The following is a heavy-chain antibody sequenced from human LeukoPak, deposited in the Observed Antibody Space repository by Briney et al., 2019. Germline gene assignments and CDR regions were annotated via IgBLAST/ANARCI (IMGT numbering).Heavy chain of an antibody. CDR1: GYTFTAYY. D-gene: IGHD2-2*01. J-gene: IGHJ4*02. CDR2: INPNSGGT. Sequence: ASVKVSCRASGYTFTAYYMHWLRQAPGQGLEWMGWINPNSGGTKYQGRVTMTRDTSISTAYMEVSRLRSDDTAAYYCATNPAATRGFDNWGQGTLVTVSS. CDR3: ATNPAATRGFDN. V-gene: IGHV1-2*02.